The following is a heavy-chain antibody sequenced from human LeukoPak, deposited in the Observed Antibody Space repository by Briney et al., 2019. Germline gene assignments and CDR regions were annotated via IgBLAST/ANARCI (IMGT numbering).Heavy chain of an antibody. J-gene: IGHJ3*02. V-gene: IGHV5-51*01. CDR1: GYSFTSYW. CDR3: ARRVAGSYHDAFDI. D-gene: IGHD3-10*01. Sequence: GESLKISCTGSGYSFTSYWIGWVRQMPGKGLEWTGIIYPGDSDTRYSPSFQGQVTISADKSISTAYLQWSSLRASDTAMYYCARRVAGSYHDAFDIWGQGTMVTVSS. CDR2: IYPGDSDT.